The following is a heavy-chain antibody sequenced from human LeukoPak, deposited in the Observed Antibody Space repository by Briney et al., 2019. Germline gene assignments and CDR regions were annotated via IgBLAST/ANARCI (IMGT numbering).Heavy chain of an antibody. D-gene: IGHD2-2*01. V-gene: IGHV4-34*01. CDR1: GGSFSGYY. CDR3: ARGAVVPAALDY. CDR2: INHSGST. J-gene: IGHJ4*02. Sequence: SETLSLTCAVYGGSFSGYYWSWIRQPPGEGLEWIGEINHSGSTNYNPSLKSRVTISVDTSKNQFSLKLSSVTAADTAVYYCARGAVVPAALDYWGQGTLVTVSS.